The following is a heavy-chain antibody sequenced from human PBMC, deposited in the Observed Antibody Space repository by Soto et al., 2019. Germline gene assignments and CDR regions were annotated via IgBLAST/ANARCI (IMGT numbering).Heavy chain of an antibody. V-gene: IGHV4-30-4*01. J-gene: IGHJ4*02. CDR3: VRLDSGRYCSIVTCYARSAYCEY. CDR1: GGSISSGDYY. Sequence: TSETLSLTCTVSGGSISSGDYYWSWIRQPPGKGLEWIGYIYYSGSTYYNPSLESRPTISVDTSKNQFSLKLSSVTVADTAVYYWVRLDSGRYCSIVTCYARSAYCEYRGQGTLDNVSP. CDR2: IYYSGST. D-gene: IGHD2-15*01.